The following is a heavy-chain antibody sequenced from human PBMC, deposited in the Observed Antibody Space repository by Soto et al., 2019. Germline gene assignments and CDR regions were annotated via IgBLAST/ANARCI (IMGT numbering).Heavy chain of an antibody. D-gene: IGHD7-27*01. V-gene: IGHV3-23*01. J-gene: IGHJ4*02. Sequence: GGSLRLSCAASGFPFSIFAMSWVRQSPGKGLEWVSTISGSGGSTYYADAVKGRFTISRDNSVDTLFLQMKSLRVEDTAIYYCAKEVSLGSTVDLGYWGQGTLVTVSS. CDR2: ISGSGGST. CDR1: GFPFSIFA. CDR3: AKEVSLGSTVDLGY.